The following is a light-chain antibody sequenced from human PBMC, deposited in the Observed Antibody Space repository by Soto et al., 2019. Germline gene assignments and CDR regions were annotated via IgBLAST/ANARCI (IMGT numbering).Light chain of an antibody. Sequence: DIQMTQSPSSLSASVGGRVTITCRASQAISVYLAGYQQKPGKVPKLLIYSASTFQSGVPSRFNGSGSGKDFSLNISSLQPEDVATLYCQKFDTAPLTFGHGTRLEIK. CDR3: QKFDTAPLT. J-gene: IGKJ5*01. CDR1: QAISVY. CDR2: SAS. V-gene: IGKV1-27*01.